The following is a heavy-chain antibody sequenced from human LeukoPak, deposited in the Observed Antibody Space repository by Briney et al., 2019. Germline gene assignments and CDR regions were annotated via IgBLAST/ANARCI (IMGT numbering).Heavy chain of an antibody. CDR1: GFTFSSYA. CDR2: ISYDGSNK. CDR3: ARASPPFDY. V-gene: IGHV3-30*04. J-gene: IGHJ4*02. Sequence: QPGRSLRLSCAASGFTFSSYAMHWLHQAPGKGLEWVAVISYDGSNKYYADSVKGRFTISRDNSKNTLYLQMNSLRAEDTAVYYCARASPPFDYWGQGTLVTVSS.